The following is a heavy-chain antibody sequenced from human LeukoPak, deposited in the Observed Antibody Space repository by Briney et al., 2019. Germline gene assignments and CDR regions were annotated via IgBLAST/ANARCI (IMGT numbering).Heavy chain of an antibody. CDR1: GFTVINNY. CDR3: ARGNPSSRH. J-gene: IGHJ4*02. D-gene: IGHD1-14*01. Sequence: GGSLRLSCAASGFTVINNYMYWVRQAPGKGLEWVSMFYSGGATYYIDSVKGRFTISRDNFKNALNLQMNNLRPEDTAVYLCARGNPSSRHWGQGTLVTVSS. CDR2: FYSGGAT. V-gene: IGHV3-66*02.